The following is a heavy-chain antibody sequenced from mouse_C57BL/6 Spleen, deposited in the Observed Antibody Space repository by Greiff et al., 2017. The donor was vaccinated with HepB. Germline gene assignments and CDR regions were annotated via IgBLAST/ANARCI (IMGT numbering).Heavy chain of an antibody. V-gene: IGHV5-17*01. Sequence: EVQGVESGGGLVKPGGSLKLSCAASGFTFSDYGMHWVRQAPEKGLEWVAYISSGSSTIYYADTVKGRFTISRDNAKNTLFLQMTSLRTEDTAMYYCARPGIVTRYWYFDVWGTGTTVTVSS. D-gene: IGHD2-5*01. J-gene: IGHJ1*03. CDR2: ISSGSSTI. CDR1: GFTFSDYG. CDR3: ARPGIVTRYWYFDV.